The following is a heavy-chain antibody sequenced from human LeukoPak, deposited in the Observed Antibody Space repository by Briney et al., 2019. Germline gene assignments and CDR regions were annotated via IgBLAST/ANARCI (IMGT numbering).Heavy chain of an antibody. V-gene: IGHV4-39*07. CDR1: GFTVSSNY. D-gene: IGHD3-22*01. CDR3: ATSGTLTYYYDSSGYYSAIDY. CDR2: IYYSGST. J-gene: IGHJ4*02. Sequence: GSLRLSCAASGFTVSSNYMSWVRQAPGKGLEWIGSIYYSGSTYYNPSLKSRVTISVDTSKNQFSLKLSSVTAADTAVYYCATSGTLTYYYDSSGYYSAIDYWGQGTLVTVSS.